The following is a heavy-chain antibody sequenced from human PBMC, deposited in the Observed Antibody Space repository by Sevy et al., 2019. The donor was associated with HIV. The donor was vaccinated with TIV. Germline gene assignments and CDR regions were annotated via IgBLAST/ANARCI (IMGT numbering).Heavy chain of an antibody. V-gene: IGHV3-30-3*01. CDR3: AGEGSIAAAWNAEYFQH. J-gene: IGHJ1*01. CDR1: GFTFSSYA. CDR2: ISYDGSNK. Sequence: GGSLRLSCAASGFTFSSYAMHWVRQAPGKGLEWVAVISYDGSNKYYADSVKGRFTISRDNSKNTLYLQMNSLRAEDKAGYYWAGEGSIAAAWNAEYFQHWGQGTLVTVSS. D-gene: IGHD6-13*01.